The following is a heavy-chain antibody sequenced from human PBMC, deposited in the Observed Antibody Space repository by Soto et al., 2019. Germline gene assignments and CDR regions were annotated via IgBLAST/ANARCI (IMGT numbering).Heavy chain of an antibody. Sequence: EVQLLESGGGFVQPGGSLRLSCAASGFTFSSYAMSWVRQAPRKGLEWVSAVSASGGTTYYADSVQGRFTISRDNSKNTLSLRMNSVRVEDTAIYYCEKERTSWYTWGFDYWGQGTLVTVSS. CDR3: EKERTSWYTWGFDY. CDR2: VSASGGTT. D-gene: IGHD6-13*01. V-gene: IGHV3-23*01. CDR1: GFTFSSYA. J-gene: IGHJ4*02.